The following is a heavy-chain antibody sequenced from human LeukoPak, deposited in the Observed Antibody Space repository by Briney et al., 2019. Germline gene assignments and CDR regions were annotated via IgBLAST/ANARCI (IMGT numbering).Heavy chain of an antibody. Sequence: ASVKVSCKASGYTFTGYYMHWVRQAPGQGLEWMGWINPNSGGTNYAQKFQGRVTMTRDTSISTAYMELSRLRSDDTAVYYCARDPPISGSSGSYYNYWGQGTLVTVSS. CDR2: INPNSGGT. V-gene: IGHV1-2*02. CDR3: ARDPPISGSSGSYYNY. CDR1: GYTFTGYY. J-gene: IGHJ4*02. D-gene: IGHD3-10*01.